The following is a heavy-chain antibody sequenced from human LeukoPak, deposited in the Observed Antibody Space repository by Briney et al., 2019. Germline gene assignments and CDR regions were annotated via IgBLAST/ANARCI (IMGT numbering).Heavy chain of an antibody. CDR3: ARHRRRWTADY. D-gene: IGHD2-15*01. CDR2: IYWSGRT. CDR1: GGSIRSYY. J-gene: IGHJ4*02. Sequence: SETLSLICTVSGGSIRSYYWSWIRQPPGKGLEWIGYIYWSGRTHYNPSLKSRVTMSVDTSKNQFSLKLSSVTAADTAVYYCARHRRRWTADYWGQGTLVTVSS. V-gene: IGHV4-59*08.